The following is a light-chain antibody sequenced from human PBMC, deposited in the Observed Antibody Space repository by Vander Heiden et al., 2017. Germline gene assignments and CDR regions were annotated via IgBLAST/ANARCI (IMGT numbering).Light chain of an antibody. CDR3: CSYAGSYTFV. J-gene: IGLJ1*01. V-gene: IGLV2-11*01. CDR2: DVS. CDR1: ISDVGGYNY. Sequence: QSALTQPRSVSGSPGQSAPTSCTGIISDVGGYNYVSWYQQHPGKAPKLMIYDVSKRPSGVPDRFSGSKSGNTASLTISGLQAEDEADYYCCSYAGSYTFVFGTGTKVTVL.